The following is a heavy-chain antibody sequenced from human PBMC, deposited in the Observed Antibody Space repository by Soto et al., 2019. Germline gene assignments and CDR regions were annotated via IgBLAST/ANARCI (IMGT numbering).Heavy chain of an antibody. CDR2: IYYSGST. V-gene: IGHV4-30-4*01. CDR1: GGSISSGDYY. CDR3: ARQLGYYDSSGYSAFDY. J-gene: IGHJ4*02. Sequence: PSETLSLTCTVSGGSISSGDYYWSWIRQPPGKGLEWIGYIYYSGSTYYNPSLKSRVTISVDTSKNQFSLKLSSVTAADTAVYYCARQLGYYDSSGYSAFDYWGQGTLVTVSS. D-gene: IGHD3-22*01.